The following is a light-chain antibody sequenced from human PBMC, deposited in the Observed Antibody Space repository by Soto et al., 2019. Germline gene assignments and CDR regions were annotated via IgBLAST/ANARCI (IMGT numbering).Light chain of an antibody. Sequence: EIVLTQSPGTLSLSPGERATLSCRASQSASSSFLAWYQQKPGQAPRLLIYGASSRATGIPDRFSGSGSGTDFTLTISRLEPEDFAVYYCQQYGSSPPWTFGQGTNVEIK. CDR2: GAS. J-gene: IGKJ1*01. CDR3: QQYGSSPPWT. V-gene: IGKV3-20*01. CDR1: QSASSSF.